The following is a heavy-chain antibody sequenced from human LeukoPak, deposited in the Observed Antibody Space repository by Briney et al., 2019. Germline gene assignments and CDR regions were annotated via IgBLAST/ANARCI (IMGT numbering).Heavy chain of an antibody. Sequence: SETLSLTCTVSGGSISNYYWNWIRQPPGKGLEWIGYINYSGSTNYNPSLKSRLIMSIDTSNNHFSLKLSSVTAADTAVYYCARDFYAYGGNSGYFDFWGQRTLVTVSS. CDR2: INYSGST. CDR1: GGSISNYY. J-gene: IGHJ4*02. D-gene: IGHD4-23*01. V-gene: IGHV4-59*01. CDR3: ARDFYAYGGNSGYFDF.